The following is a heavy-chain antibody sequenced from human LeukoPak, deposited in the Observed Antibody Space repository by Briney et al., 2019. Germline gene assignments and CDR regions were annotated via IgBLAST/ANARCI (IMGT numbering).Heavy chain of an antibody. CDR1: GFTFSSYW. V-gene: IGHV3-7*01. Sequence: GGSLRLSCAASGFTFSSYWMSWVRQAPGKGLEWVANIKQDGSEKYYVDSVKGRFTISRDNAKNSLYLQMNSLRAEDTAVYYCAREGLRRYDFWSGCVDYWGQGTLVTVSS. CDR3: AREGLRRYDFWSGCVDY. J-gene: IGHJ4*02. CDR2: IKQDGSEK. D-gene: IGHD3-3*01.